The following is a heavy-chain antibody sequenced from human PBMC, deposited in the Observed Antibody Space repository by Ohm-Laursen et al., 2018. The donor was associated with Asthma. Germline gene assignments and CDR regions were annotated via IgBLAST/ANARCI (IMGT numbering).Heavy chain of an antibody. Sequence: SLRLSCAASGFTFSSYGLHWVRQAPGKGLEWVAVISYDGSNKYYADSVKGRFTISRDNSKNTLYLQMNSLRAEDTAVYYCAKEYCSSTSCWRTGYYFDYWGQGTLVTVSS. V-gene: IGHV3-30*18. J-gene: IGHJ4*02. D-gene: IGHD2-2*01. CDR1: GFTFSSYG. CDR3: AKEYCSSTSCWRTGYYFDY. CDR2: ISYDGSNK.